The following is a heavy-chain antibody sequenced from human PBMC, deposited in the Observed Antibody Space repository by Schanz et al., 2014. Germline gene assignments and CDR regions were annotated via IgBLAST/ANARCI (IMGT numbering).Heavy chain of an antibody. V-gene: IGHV4-34*01. CDR1: SGSFSGYY. J-gene: IGHJ4*02. D-gene: IGHD6-13*01. CDR3: ARSPDSTSADVTRGRRRYYFDY. Sequence: QVQLQQWGAGLLKPSETLSLSCAVYSGSFSGYYWSWIRQPPGKGLEWIGEINHSGSTNYNPSLKSGVTISEDPSKNQFSLKLSSVTAADTAVYYCARSPDSTSADVTRGRRRYYFDYWGQGTLVTVSS. CDR2: INHSGST.